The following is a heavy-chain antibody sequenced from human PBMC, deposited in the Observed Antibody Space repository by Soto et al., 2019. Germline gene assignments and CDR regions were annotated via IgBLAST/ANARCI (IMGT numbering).Heavy chain of an antibody. CDR3: VREEGDGYNSHYGMDV. J-gene: IGHJ6*02. V-gene: IGHV6-1*01. Sequence: SQTLSLTCAISRDSVSSNSAAWNWIRQSPSRGLEGLGRTYYRSKWYTDYAVSVKSRININTDTSKKQFSLQPNSVTPEETAVYYFVREEGDGYNSHYGMDVWGQGTTVTVSS. CDR2: TYYRSKWYT. D-gene: IGHD5-12*01. CDR1: RDSVSSNSAA.